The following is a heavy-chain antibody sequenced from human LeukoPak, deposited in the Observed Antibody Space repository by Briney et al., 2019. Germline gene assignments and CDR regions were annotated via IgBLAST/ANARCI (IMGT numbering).Heavy chain of an antibody. CDR3: TRAGADIAASGVDH. CDR2: ISWNGSTI. J-gene: IGHJ4*02. D-gene: IGHD5-12*01. Sequence: PGGSLRLSCTASGFTFGGFNMSWVRQTPGGGLEWLSGISWNGSTIDYADSVEGRFTSFRDNAKNSLYLEMSSLRAEDTALYYCTRAGADIAASGVDHWGQGTLVTVSS. CDR1: GFTFGGFN. V-gene: IGHV3-20*04.